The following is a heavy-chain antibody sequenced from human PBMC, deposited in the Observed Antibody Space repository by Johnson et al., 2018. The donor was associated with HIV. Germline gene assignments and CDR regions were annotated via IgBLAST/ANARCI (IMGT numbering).Heavy chain of an antibody. V-gene: IGHV3-30*03. J-gene: IGHJ3*02. CDR3: GRPAAAGRDDAFDI. D-gene: IGHD6-13*01. CDR2: ISYDGSNK. CDR1: GFTVSSIY. Sequence: QVQLVESGGGVVQPGGSLRLSCAASGFTVSSIYMSWVRQAPGKGLEWVAVISYDGSNKYYADSVKGRFTISRDNSKNTVYLQMNSLRAEDTAVYYCGRPAAAGRDDAFDIWGQGTMVTVAS.